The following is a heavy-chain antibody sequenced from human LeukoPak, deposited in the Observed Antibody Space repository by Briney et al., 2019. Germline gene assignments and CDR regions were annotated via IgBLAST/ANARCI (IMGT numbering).Heavy chain of an antibody. CDR2: IYHSGST. CDR1: GGSISSSNW. J-gene: IGHJ6*02. D-gene: IGHD2-8*01. Sequence: SGTLSLTCAVSGGSISSSNWWSWVRQPPGKGLEWIGEIYHSGSTNYNPSLKSRVTISVDKSKNQFSLKLSSVTAADTAVYYCARDPGCSHYYGMDVWGQGTTVTVSS. CDR3: ARDPGCSHYYGMDV. V-gene: IGHV4-4*02.